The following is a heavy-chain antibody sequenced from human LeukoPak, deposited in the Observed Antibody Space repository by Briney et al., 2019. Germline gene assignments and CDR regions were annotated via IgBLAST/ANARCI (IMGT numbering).Heavy chain of an antibody. D-gene: IGHD6-19*01. Sequence: SETLSLTCTVYGGSFTGYYWSWIRQPPGKGLEWIGEINPSGSANYRPSLKSRLTISLDTPKNLLSLKLVSLTDADTAVYYCARKLSNRWLSPWGQGTLVIVSS. CDR1: GGSFTGYY. CDR2: INPSGSA. CDR3: ARKLSNRWLSP. V-gene: IGHV4-34*01. J-gene: IGHJ5*02.